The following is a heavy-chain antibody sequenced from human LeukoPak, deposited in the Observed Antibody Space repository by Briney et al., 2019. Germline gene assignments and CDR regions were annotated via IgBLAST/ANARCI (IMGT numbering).Heavy chain of an antibody. J-gene: IGHJ4*02. CDR2: ISGSGGST. D-gene: IGHD4-23*01. CDR1: GFTFSSYA. Sequence: GGSLRLSCAASGFTFSSYAMSWVRQAPGKGLEWVSAISGSGGSTYYADSVKGRFTISRDNSKNTLYLQMNSLRAEDTAVYYCAKAPILYGGQDYFDYWGQGTLVTVSS. CDR3: AKAPILYGGQDYFDY. V-gene: IGHV3-23*01.